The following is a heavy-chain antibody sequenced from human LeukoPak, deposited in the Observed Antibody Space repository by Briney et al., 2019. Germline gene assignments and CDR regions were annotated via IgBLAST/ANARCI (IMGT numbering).Heavy chain of an antibody. J-gene: IGHJ4*02. Sequence: GGSLRLSCAASGFTFSSYWMHWVRQAPGKGLVWVSAISGSGGSTYYADSVKGRFTISRDNSKNTLYLQMNSLRAEDTAVYYCAKDYPGGDDYDSTPPDYWGQGTLVTVSS. CDR3: AKDYPGGDDYDSTPPDY. D-gene: IGHD3-22*01. CDR2: ISGSGGST. V-gene: IGHV3-23*01. CDR1: GFTFSSYW.